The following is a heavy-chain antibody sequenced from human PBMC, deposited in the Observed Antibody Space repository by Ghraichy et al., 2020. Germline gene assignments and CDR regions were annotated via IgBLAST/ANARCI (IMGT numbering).Heavy chain of an antibody. CDR2: AKQDGSEK. J-gene: IGHJ4*02. Sequence: GGSLRLSCAASGFTFSSYWMSWVRQAPGKGLEWVANAKQDGSEKYYVDSVKGRFTISRDNAKNSVYLQMNSLRVEDTAVYYCTRGSGSSIDYWGQGILVTVSS. CDR3: TRGSGSSIDY. CDR1: GFTFSSYW. V-gene: IGHV3-7*03. D-gene: IGHD6-6*01.